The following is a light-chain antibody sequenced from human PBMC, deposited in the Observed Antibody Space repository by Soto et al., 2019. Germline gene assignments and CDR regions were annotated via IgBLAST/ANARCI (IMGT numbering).Light chain of an antibody. CDR1: QSVLYSSNNNNY. V-gene: IGKV4-1*01. CDR2: WAS. J-gene: IGKJ2*01. CDR3: QQYYSTPHA. Sequence: DIVMTQSPDSLAVSLGERATINCKSSQSVLYSSNNNNYLAWYQQKPGQPPKLLVYWASTRESGVPDRFSGSGSGTDFTLNISSLQAEDVAVYYCQQYYSTPHAFGQGTRLEIK.